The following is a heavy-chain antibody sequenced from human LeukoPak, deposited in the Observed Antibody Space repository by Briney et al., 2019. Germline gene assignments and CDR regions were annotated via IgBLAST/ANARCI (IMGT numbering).Heavy chain of an antibody. CDR1: GYTFTGYY. D-gene: IGHD3-9*01. V-gene: IGHV1-2*02. CDR3: ARDYDILTGYPDF. J-gene: IGHJ4*02. Sequence: ASVKVSCKASGYTFTGYYMHWVRQAPGQGLEWMGWINPNSGGTNYAQKFQGRVTMTRDTSISTAYMELSRLRSDDTAVYYCARDYDILTGYPDFWGQGTLVTDSS. CDR2: INPNSGGT.